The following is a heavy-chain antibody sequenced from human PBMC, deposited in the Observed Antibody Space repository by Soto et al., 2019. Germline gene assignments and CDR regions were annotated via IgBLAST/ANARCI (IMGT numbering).Heavy chain of an antibody. CDR1: VGSISSYY. Sequence: SETLSLTCTFSVGSISSYYWSWIRHPPGKGLEWIGYIYSSGTTNYNPSLKSRVTISVDTSKNQFSLKLSSVSAADTAVYYCTRRSTYGGNPWDYWGQGTLVNVSS. J-gene: IGHJ4*02. CDR2: IYSSGTT. CDR3: TRRSTYGGNPWDY. D-gene: IGHD4-17*01. V-gene: IGHV4-59*01.